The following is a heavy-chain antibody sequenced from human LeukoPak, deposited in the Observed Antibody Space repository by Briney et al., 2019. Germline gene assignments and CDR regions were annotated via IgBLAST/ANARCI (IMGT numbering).Heavy chain of an antibody. CDR1: GGSFSGYY. V-gene: IGHV4-34*01. J-gene: IGHJ4*02. CDR3: ASTSRYCSSTSCLRVPDY. Sequence: SETLSLTCAVYGGSFSGYYWSWIRQPPGKGLEWIGEINHSGSTNYSPSLKSRVTISVDTSKNQFSLKLSSVTAADTAVYYCASTSRYCSSTSCLRVPDYWGQGTLVTVSS. CDR2: INHSGST. D-gene: IGHD2-2*01.